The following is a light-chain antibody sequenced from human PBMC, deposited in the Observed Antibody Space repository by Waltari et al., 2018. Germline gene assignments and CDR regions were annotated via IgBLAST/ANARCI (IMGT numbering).Light chain of an antibody. V-gene: IGLV2-23*03. CDR3: CSYGSSYTLL. CDR1: SDDYDIPNF. J-gene: IGLJ2*01. CDR2: DGT. Sequence: SALTQPASVSGSRGQSITISCTGLSDDYDIPNFVSWYQQLPDKAPILIIYDGTQRPSGVSPRFSASTSGSTASLTISGLQADDEADYFCCSYGSSYTLLFGGGTRLTVL.